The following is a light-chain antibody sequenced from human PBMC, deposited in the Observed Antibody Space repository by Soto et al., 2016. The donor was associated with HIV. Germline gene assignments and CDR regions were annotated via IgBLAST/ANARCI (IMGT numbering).Light chain of an antibody. Sequence: SYELTQPPSVSVAPGKTARITCGGENIGSKSVHWYQQKPGQAPVLVVYDDSDRPSGIPERFSGSNSGNTATLTSQQGQAGDEADYYCQVWDNTSDHYVFGTGTKVTVL. CDR3: QVWDNTSDHYV. CDR1: NIGSKS. V-gene: IGLV3-21*03. CDR2: DDS. J-gene: IGLJ1*01.